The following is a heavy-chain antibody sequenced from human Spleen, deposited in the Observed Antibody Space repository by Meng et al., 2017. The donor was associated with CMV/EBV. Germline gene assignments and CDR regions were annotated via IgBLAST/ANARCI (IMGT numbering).Heavy chain of an antibody. CDR2: IKSDGGRP. V-gene: IGHV3-74*01. Sequence: RDSVCGSRQVLGKGLVWVESIKSDGGRPKDGDSVKGRFTIYRDNAKNTLYVKMNSLRAEDTAVYYCARAGQYCSSTSCYTKHYFDYWGQGTLVTVSS. D-gene: IGHD2-2*02. J-gene: IGHJ4*02. CDR3: ARAGQYCSSTSCYTKHYFDY. CDR1: RDS.